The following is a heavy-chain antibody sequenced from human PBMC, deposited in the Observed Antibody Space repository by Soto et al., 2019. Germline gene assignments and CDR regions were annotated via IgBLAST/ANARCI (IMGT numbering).Heavy chain of an antibody. CDR3: ARGLSIAVAGTWWFDP. J-gene: IGHJ5*02. V-gene: IGHV1-46*01. D-gene: IGHD6-19*01. CDR1: GYTFTSYY. Sequence: VASVKVSCKASGYTFTSYYMHWVRQAPGQGLEWMGIINPSGGSTSYAQKFQGRVTMTRDTSTGTVYMELSSLRSEDTAVYYCARGLSIAVAGTWWFDPWGQGTLVTVSS. CDR2: INPSGGST.